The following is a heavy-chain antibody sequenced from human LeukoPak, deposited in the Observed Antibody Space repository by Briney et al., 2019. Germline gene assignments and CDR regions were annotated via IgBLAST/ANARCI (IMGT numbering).Heavy chain of an antibody. J-gene: IGHJ4*02. CDR2: ISSSSTI. D-gene: IGHD2-8*01. CDR3: ARVRAGVYFDY. Sequence: GGSLRLSCAASGFSFSSYSMNWVRQAPGKGLEWVSYISSSSTIFSADSVKGRFTISRDNAKNSLYLEMNSLRDEDKAVYHCARVRAGVYFDYWGQGTLVTVSS. V-gene: IGHV3-48*02. CDR1: GFSFSSYS.